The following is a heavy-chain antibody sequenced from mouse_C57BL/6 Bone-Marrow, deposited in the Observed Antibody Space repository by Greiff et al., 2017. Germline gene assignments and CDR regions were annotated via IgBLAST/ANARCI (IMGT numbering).Heavy chain of an antibody. V-gene: IGHV1-82*01. J-gene: IGHJ2*01. Sequence: VKLQESGPELVKPGASVKISCKASGYAFSSSWMNWVKQRPGKGLEWIGRIYPGDGDTNYNGKFKGKATLTADKSSSTAYMQLSSLTSEDSAVYFCAREWDYDGLDYWGQGTTLTVSS. D-gene: IGHD2-4*01. CDR2: IYPGDGDT. CDR3: AREWDYDGLDY. CDR1: GYAFSSSW.